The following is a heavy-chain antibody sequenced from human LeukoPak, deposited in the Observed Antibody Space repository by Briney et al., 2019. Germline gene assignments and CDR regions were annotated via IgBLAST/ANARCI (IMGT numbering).Heavy chain of an antibody. CDR2: ITSSSRTI. D-gene: IGHD7-27*01. CDR3: ARDLNWGIDY. CDR1: GFTFSTYS. J-gene: IGHJ4*02. V-gene: IGHV3-48*04. Sequence: GGSLRLSCAASGFTFSTYSMNWVRQAPGKGLEWVSYITSSSRTIYSADSVKGRFTISRDNAKNSLYLQMNSLSAEDTAVYYCARDLNWGIDYWGQGTLVTVSS.